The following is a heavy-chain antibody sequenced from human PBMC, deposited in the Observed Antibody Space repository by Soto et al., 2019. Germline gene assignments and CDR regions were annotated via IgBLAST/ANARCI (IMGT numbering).Heavy chain of an antibody. CDR1: GGTFSSYT. D-gene: IGHD2-15*01. CDR2: IIPILGIA. V-gene: IGHV1-69*02. J-gene: IGHJ4*02. CDR3: ATDIVVVGLSYYFDY. Sequence: SVKVSCKASGGTFSSYTISWVRQAPGQGLEWMGRIIPILGIANYAQKFQGRVTITADKSTSTAYMELSSLRSEDTAVYYCATDIVVVGLSYYFDYWGQGTLVTVSS.